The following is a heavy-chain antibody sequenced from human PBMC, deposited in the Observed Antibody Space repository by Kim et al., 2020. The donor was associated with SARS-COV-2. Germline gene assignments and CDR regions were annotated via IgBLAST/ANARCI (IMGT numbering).Heavy chain of an antibody. CDR3: ARDCTIVGATAWYAFDI. D-gene: IGHD1-26*01. Sequence: LKSRVTMSVDKSRNQFSLKLSSVTAADTAVYYCARDCTIVGATAWYAFDIWGQGTMVTVSS. J-gene: IGHJ3*02. V-gene: IGHV4-4*02.